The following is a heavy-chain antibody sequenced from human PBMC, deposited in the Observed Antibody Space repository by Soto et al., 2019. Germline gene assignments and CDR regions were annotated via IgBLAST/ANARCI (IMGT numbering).Heavy chain of an antibody. J-gene: IGHJ4*02. Sequence: QVQLQEPGPGLVKPSETLSLTCTVSGGSMRGQHWSWIRQPPGKGLEWIGHHSDSTNYNPSLKSRITISTATSKNQFSLKLSSVTAADTAVYYCATYTVGEGGRGYWGQGTLVTVSS. CDR2: HHSDST. CDR1: GGSMRGQH. D-gene: IGHD3-16*01. V-gene: IGHV4-4*09. CDR3: ATYTVGEGGRGY.